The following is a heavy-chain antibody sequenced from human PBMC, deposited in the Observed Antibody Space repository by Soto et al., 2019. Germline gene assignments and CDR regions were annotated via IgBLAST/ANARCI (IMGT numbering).Heavy chain of an antibody. D-gene: IGHD2-15*01. CDR1: GGSISSYY. J-gene: IGHJ1*01. CDR2: IYYTGRT. Sequence: PSETLSLTCTVSGGSISSYYWSWIRQPPGKGLEWIGYIYYTGRTNYNPSLKSRVTISVDTSKNEFSLKLSSVTAADTAVYYCARRFLPPYYCSGGSWYWPEYFQHWGQGTLVTRLL. CDR3: ARRFLPPYYCSGGSWYWPEYFQH. V-gene: IGHV4-59*08.